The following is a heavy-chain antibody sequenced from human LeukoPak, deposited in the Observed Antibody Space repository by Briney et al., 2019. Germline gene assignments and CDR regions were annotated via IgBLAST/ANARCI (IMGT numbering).Heavy chain of an antibody. CDR2: INWNGGST. Sequence: GGSLTLSCEDSGFTFRSYEMNWVRQAPGKGLEWVSGINWNGGSTGYADSVKGRFTISRDNAKNSLYLQMNSLRAEDTALYYCARGGITIFGVVSYMDVWGKGATVTVSS. CDR1: GFTFRSYE. D-gene: IGHD3-3*01. V-gene: IGHV3-20*04. J-gene: IGHJ6*03. CDR3: ARGGITIFGVVSYMDV.